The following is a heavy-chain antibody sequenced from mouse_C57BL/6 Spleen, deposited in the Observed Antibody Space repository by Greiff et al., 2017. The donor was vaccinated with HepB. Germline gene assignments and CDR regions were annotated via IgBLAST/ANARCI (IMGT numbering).Heavy chain of an antibody. V-gene: IGHV1-81*01. D-gene: IGHD3-2*02. CDR1: GYTFTSYG. Sequence: VKLVESGAELARPGASVKLSCKASGYTFTSYGISWVKQRTGQGLEWIGEIYPRSGNTYYNEKFKGKATLTADKSSSTAYMELRSLTSEDSAVYFCARGETAQALSDFDYWGQGTLVTVSA. J-gene: IGHJ3*01. CDR3: ARGETAQALSDFDY. CDR2: IYPRSGNT.